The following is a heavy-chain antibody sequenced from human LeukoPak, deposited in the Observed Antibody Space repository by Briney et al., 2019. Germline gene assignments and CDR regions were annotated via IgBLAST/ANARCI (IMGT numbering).Heavy chain of an antibody. CDR2: INSDGSST. V-gene: IGHV3-74*01. J-gene: IGHJ4*02. Sequence: GGSLRLSCAASGFTFSTYWMHWVRQAPGKGLVWVSRINSDGSSTRYADSVKGRFTISRDNSKNTLYLQMNSLRAEDTAVYYCARLYYYVSGTYSRYFDYWGQGTLVTVSS. CDR1: GFTFSTYW. D-gene: IGHD3-10*01. CDR3: ARLYYYVSGTYSRYFDY.